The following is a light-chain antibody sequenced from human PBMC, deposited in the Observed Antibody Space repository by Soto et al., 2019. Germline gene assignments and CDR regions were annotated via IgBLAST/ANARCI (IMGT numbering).Light chain of an antibody. CDR3: QQYNNWPPFT. J-gene: IGKJ2*01. CDR1: RSVSSN. V-gene: IGKV3-15*01. Sequence: EIVMTQSPATLSVSPGERATLFCRASRSVSSNLAWYQQKPGQAPRLLIYGASTRATGIPARFSGSGSGTEFTLTISSLQSEDVAVYYCQQYNNWPPFTFGQGTKLEIK. CDR2: GAS.